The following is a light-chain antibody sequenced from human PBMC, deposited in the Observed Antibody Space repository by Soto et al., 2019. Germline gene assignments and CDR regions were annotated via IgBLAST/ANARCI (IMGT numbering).Light chain of an antibody. CDR1: RGDIGAYNY. CDR2: EVT. Sequence: QSALTQPASVSGSPGQSITISCSGTRGDIGAYNYVSWFQQSPGKAPKLIIYEVTNRPSGVSNRFSGSKSGNTASLTISGLQAEDEADYYCCSPTTTTSLVFGGGTKLTVL. CDR3: CSPTTTTSLV. J-gene: IGLJ2*01. V-gene: IGLV2-14*01.